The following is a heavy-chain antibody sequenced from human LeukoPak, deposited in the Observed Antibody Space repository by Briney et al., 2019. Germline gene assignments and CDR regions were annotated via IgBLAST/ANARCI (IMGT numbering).Heavy chain of an antibody. CDR3: WSTVVPAAPDTY. CDR2: INHSGST. D-gene: IGHD2-2*01. CDR1: GGSFSGYY. J-gene: IGHJ4*02. Sequence: SETLSLTCAVYGGSFSGYYWNWIRQPPGKGLEWIGEINHSGSTNYNPYLKSGGTISVETSKNKFSLQLSFVPAADAAVDYCWSTVVPAAPDTYWGEGTLVTVSS. V-gene: IGHV4-34*01.